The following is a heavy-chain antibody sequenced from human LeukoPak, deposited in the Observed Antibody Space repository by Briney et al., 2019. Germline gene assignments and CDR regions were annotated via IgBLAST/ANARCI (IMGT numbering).Heavy chain of an antibody. CDR2: ISAYNGNT. D-gene: IGHD4-11*01. CDR3: ARDDYSNYIMDV. Sequence: ASVKVSCKASGYTFTSYGISWVRQAPGQGLEWMGWISAYNGNTNYAQKLQGRVTMTTDTSTSTAYMELRSLRSDDTAVCYCARDDYSNYIMDVWGQGTTVTVSS. J-gene: IGHJ6*02. CDR1: GYTFTSYG. V-gene: IGHV1-18*01.